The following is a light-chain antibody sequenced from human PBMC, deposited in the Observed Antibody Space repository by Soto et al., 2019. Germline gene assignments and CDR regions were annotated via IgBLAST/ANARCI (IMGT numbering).Light chain of an antibody. CDR2: DVS. Sequence: QSVLTQPASVSGSPGQSITIFCTGTSSDIGGYNYVSWYQQHPGKAPKLMIYDVSNRPSGVSNRFSGSKSGNTASLTISGLQPEDEAYYYCSSYTNRSTPYVFGTGTKVXVL. CDR1: SSDIGGYNY. J-gene: IGLJ1*01. CDR3: SSYTNRSTPYV. V-gene: IGLV2-14*01.